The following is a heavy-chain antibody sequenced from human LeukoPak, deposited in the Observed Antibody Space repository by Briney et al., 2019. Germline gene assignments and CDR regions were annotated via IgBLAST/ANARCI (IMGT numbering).Heavy chain of an antibody. Sequence: TLSLTCTVSGGSISSGSYYWSWIRQPAGKGLEWIGRIYTSGSTNYNPSLKSRVTISVDTSKNQFPLKLSSVTAADTAVYYCARDLGSSSLGYFDYWGQGTLVTVSS. CDR1: GGSISSGSYY. V-gene: IGHV4-61*02. J-gene: IGHJ4*02. CDR2: IYTSGST. D-gene: IGHD6-6*01. CDR3: ARDLGSSSLGYFDY.